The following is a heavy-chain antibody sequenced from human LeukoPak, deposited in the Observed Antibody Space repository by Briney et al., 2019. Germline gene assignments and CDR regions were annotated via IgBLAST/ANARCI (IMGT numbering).Heavy chain of an antibody. D-gene: IGHD3/OR15-3a*01. Sequence: GGSLRLSCAASGITFISAWMHWVRQAPGEGLVWVSRINSDGSSTNYADSVKGRFTISRDYAKSTLYLQMNSLRAEDTAEYYCARDDGLTFDYWGQGTLVTVSS. J-gene: IGHJ4*01. CDR1: GITFISAW. CDR3: ARDDGLTFDY. V-gene: IGHV3-74*01. CDR2: INSDGSST.